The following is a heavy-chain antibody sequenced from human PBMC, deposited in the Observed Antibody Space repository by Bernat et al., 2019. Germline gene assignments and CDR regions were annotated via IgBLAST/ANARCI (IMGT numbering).Heavy chain of an antibody. Sequence: QVQLVQSGAEVKKPGASVKVSCKASGYTFTSYYMHWVRQAPGQGLEWMGIINPSGGSTSYAQKFQGRVTMTRDTSTSTVYMELSSLRSEDTAVYYCARVSPPGGYPAYGSYWGQGTLVTVSS. D-gene: IGHD5-12*01. J-gene: IGHJ4*02. CDR1: GYTFTSYY. V-gene: IGHV1-46*01. CDR2: INPSGGST. CDR3: ARVSPPGGYPAYGSY.